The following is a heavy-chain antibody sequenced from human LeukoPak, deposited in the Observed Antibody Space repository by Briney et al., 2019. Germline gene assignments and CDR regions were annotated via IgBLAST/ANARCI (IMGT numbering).Heavy chain of an antibody. CDR1: GGSINSYY. CDR2: IHYSGST. V-gene: IGHV4-59*01. CDR3: ARTTEGGYTYGYFYYYYMDV. J-gene: IGHJ6*03. Sequence: PSETLSLTCTVSGGSINSYYWSWIRQPPGQGLEWIGYIHYSGSTNYNPSLKSRVTISVDTSKNHFSLKLSSVTAADTAVYYCARTTEGGYTYGYFYYYYMDVWGKGTTVTISS. D-gene: IGHD5-18*01.